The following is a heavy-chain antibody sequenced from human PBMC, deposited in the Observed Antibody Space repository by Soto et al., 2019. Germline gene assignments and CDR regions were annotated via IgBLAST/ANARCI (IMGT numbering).Heavy chain of an antibody. V-gene: IGHV3-48*02. J-gene: IGHJ6*02. D-gene: IGHD6-13*01. Sequence: SQRLSCAASGFTFSSYSMNWVRQAPGKRLEWVSYISSSSSTIYYADSVKGRFTISRDNAKNSLYLQMNSLRDEDTAVYYCAITGYSSSWYSFDYYYYGMDVWGQGTTVTVSS. CDR1: GFTFSSYS. CDR3: AITGYSSSWYSFDYYYYGMDV. CDR2: ISSSSSTI.